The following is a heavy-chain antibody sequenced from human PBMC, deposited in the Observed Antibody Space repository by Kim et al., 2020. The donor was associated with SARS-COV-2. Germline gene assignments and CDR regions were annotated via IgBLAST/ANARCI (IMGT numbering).Heavy chain of an antibody. J-gene: IGHJ4*02. CDR1: GGSISSSSYY. V-gene: IGHV4-39*01. Sequence: SETLSLTCTVSGGSISSSSYYWGWIRQPPGKGLEWIGSIYYSGSTYYNPSLKSRVTISVDTSKNQFSLKLSSVTAADTAVYYCARRRDTKPLRYFDYWGQGTLVTVSS. D-gene: IGHD5-18*01. CDR2: IYYSGST. CDR3: ARRRDTKPLRYFDY.